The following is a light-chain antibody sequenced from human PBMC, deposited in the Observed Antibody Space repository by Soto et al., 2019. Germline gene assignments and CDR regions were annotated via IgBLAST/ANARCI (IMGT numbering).Light chain of an antibody. CDR2: GAS. CDR1: QSVSSSY. Sequence: EIVLTQSPGTLSLSPGERATLSCRASQSVSSSYLAWYQQTPGQAPLLLIYGASSRATGIADRFSGSGSGTVFTLTISRLEHEDVAVYYWQQYGSSPQTFGQGTKVEIK. CDR3: QQYGSSPQT. V-gene: IGKV3-20*01. J-gene: IGKJ1*01.